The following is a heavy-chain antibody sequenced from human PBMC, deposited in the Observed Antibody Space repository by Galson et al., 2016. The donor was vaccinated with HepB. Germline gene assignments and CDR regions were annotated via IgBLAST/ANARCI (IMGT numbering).Heavy chain of an antibody. CDR3: ARSSQEYYTIGYSFDY. CDR2: ISFSGST. J-gene: IGHJ4*02. CDR1: GDSVSSPSYY. V-gene: IGHV4-61*01. D-gene: IGHD2-8*01. Sequence: SETLSLTCTVSGDSVSSPSYYWSWIRQPPGKGLEWIGYISFSGSTNSKPSLKSRVTISVDTSENQFSLRLNSVTAADTAVYYCARSSQEYYTIGYSFDYWGQGVLVTVSS.